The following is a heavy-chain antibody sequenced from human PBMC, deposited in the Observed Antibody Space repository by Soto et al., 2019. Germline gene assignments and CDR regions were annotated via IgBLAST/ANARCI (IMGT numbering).Heavy chain of an antibody. Sequence: GGSLRLSCAASGFTFSSYAMTWVRQAPGKGLEWVSAISGSGGSKYYADSVKGRFTISRDSSKNTLYLQMNSLRAEDTAVYYCARDTAMAYYYYYGMDVWGQGTTVTVSS. J-gene: IGHJ6*02. CDR1: GFTFSSYA. V-gene: IGHV3-23*01. CDR2: ISGSGGSK. CDR3: ARDTAMAYYYYYGMDV. D-gene: IGHD5-18*01.